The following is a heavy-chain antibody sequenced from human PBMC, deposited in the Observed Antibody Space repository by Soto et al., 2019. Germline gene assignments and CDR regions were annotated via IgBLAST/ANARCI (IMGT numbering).Heavy chain of an antibody. CDR2: ISTTSTYI. Sequence: GWSLILSCAASLFTFSGDSMNWVRQAPGKGLECVSSISTTSTYIYYADSVKGRFTISRDNANNSLYLQMNSLRAEDTAVYYCVRDYVMDVWGQGTTVTVSS. D-gene: IGHD3-10*02. CDR1: LFTFSGDS. CDR3: VRDYVMDV. J-gene: IGHJ6*02. V-gene: IGHV3-21*01.